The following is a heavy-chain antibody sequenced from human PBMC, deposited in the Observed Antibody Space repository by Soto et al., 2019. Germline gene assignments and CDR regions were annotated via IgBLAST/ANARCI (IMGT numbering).Heavy chain of an antibody. CDR1: GGSISSGGYY. CDR3: AREGRGAFDI. D-gene: IGHD3-10*01. CDR2: IYYSGST. Sequence: QVQLQESGPGLVKPSQTLSLTCTVSGGSISSGGYYWSWIRQHPGKGLEWIGYIYYSGSTYYNPSLKGRVTISVDTSKTQFSLKLSSVTAADTALYYCAREGRGAFDIWGQGTMVTVSS. V-gene: IGHV4-31*03. J-gene: IGHJ3*02.